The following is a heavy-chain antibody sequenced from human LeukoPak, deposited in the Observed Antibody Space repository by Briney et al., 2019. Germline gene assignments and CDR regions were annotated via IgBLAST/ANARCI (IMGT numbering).Heavy chain of an antibody. J-gene: IGHJ3*02. D-gene: IGHD6-19*01. CDR2: TYYRPKWYY. CDR3: ARDLGDSSGWSDAFDI. CDR1: GDSVSSNSAA. Sequence: QTRSLTCAICGDSVSSNSAAWKWIRQSPSRGVEGLVMTYYRPKWYYDYAVSVKSRITINPDKSKNQFSQQLNSVTPEDTAVYYCARDLGDSSGWSDAFDIWGQGTMVTVPS. V-gene: IGHV6-1*01.